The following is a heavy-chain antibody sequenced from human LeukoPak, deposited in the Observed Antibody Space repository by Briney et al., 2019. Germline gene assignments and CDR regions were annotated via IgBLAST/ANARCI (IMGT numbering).Heavy chain of an antibody. V-gene: IGHV3-21*06. CDR2: ISGSSSYI. J-gene: IGHJ3*02. D-gene: IGHD4-17*01. CDR1: GFTFSSYS. CDR3: ARDLYGDYAFDI. Sequence: GGSLRLSCTASGFTFSSYSMNWVRQAPGKGLEWVSSISGSSSYIYYADSVKGRFTISRDNAKNSLYLQMNSLRAEDTAVYYCARDLYGDYAFDIWGQGTLVTVSS.